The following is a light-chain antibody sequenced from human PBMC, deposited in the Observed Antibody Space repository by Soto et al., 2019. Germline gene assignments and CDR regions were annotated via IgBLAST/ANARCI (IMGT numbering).Light chain of an antibody. J-gene: IGLJ3*02. Sequence: QSVLTQPASVSGSPGQSITISCTGTSSDVGGYDFVSWYQQRPGKAPKLIIYDVSNRPSVVSNRFSGSKSGNTASLTISGLQAEDEADYYCTSYDRSDIGVFGGGTKVTVL. CDR2: DVS. CDR1: SSDVGGYDF. CDR3: TSYDRSDIGV. V-gene: IGLV2-14*01.